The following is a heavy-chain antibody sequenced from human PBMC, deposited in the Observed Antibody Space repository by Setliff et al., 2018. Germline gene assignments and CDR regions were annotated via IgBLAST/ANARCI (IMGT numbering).Heavy chain of an antibody. V-gene: IGHV3-23*03. J-gene: IGHJ3*02. CDR1: GFTFSSDA. CDR2: ISNDGSSI. Sequence: GGSLRLSCAASGFTFSSDAMTWVRQAPGKGLEWVSIISNDGSSIYYADSVKGRFTISRDNSKNTLYLQMNSLRAEDTAIYYCARESYYYDSSGYSMGAFDIWGQGTTVTVSS. D-gene: IGHD3-22*01. CDR3: ARESYYYDSSGYSMGAFDI.